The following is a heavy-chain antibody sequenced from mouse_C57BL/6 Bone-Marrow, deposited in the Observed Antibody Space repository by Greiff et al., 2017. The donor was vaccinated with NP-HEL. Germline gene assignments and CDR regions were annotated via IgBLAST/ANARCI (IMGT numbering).Heavy chain of an antibody. D-gene: IGHD4-1*01. V-gene: IGHV5-2*01. CDR3: ARHGLGRAMDY. Sequence: VHVKQSGGGLVQPGESLKLSCESNEYEFPSHDMSWVRKTPEKRLELVAAINSDGGSTYYPDTMERRFIISRDNTKKTLYLQMSSLRSEDTALYYCARHGLGRAMDYWGQGTSVTVSS. CDR1: EYEFPSHD. CDR2: INSDGGST. J-gene: IGHJ4*01.